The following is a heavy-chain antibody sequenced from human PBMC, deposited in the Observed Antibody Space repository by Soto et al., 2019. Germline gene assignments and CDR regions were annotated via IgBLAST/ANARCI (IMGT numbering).Heavy chain of an antibody. J-gene: IGHJ5*02. Sequence: AAVQVSCKACGYFFANYYLQWVGQAPGQGREGMGWINPGNGYTIYAQKFQGQVTITRDTSTTTVYMELRSLTPSDTAVYYRARIYKHFSGSEDHWFDPWGQGTLVTVSS. CDR1: GYFFANYY. D-gene: IGHD3-3*02. V-gene: IGHV1-3*01. CDR3: ARIYKHFSGSEDHWFDP. CDR2: INPGNGYT.